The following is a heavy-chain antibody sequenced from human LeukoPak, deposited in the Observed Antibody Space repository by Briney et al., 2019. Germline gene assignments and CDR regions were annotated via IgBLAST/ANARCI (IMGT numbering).Heavy chain of an antibody. CDR1: GFTFSRYA. Sequence: GGSLRLSCAASGFTFSRYAMTWIRQAPGKGLEWVSGISGSGGNTYYADSVKGRFTISRDNSKNTLYLQMNSLRAEDTAEYYCAKDWEPSIVGTDWGQGTLVTVSS. V-gene: IGHV3-23*01. CDR3: AKDWEPSIVGTD. D-gene: IGHD1-26*01. CDR2: ISGSGGNT. J-gene: IGHJ4*02.